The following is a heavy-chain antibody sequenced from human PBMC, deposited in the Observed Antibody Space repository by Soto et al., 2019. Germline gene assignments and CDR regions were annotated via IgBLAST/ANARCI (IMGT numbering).Heavy chain of an antibody. CDR3: AKMRTPQAENDY. CDR1: GFTFSSYG. J-gene: IGHJ4*02. D-gene: IGHD6-13*01. Sequence: GGSLRLSCAASGFTFSSYGMHWVRQAPGKGLEWVAVISYDGSNKYYADSVKGRFTISRDNSKNTLYLQMNSLRAEDTAVYYCAKMRTPQAENDYWGQGTLVTVSS. V-gene: IGHV3-30*18. CDR2: ISYDGSNK.